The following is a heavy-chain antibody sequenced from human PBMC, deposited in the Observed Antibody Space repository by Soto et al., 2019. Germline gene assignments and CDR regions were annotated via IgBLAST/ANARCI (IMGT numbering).Heavy chain of an antibody. CDR1: GFTFSSYA. Sequence: GGSLRLSCAASGFTFSSYAMSWVRQAPGKGLEWVSAISGSGGSTYYADSVKGRFTISRDNSKNTLYLQMNSLRAEDTAVYYCAKGYYYDSSGSEPQYYYGMDVWGQGTTVTVSS. CDR2: ISGSGGST. CDR3: AKGYYYDSSGSEPQYYYGMDV. V-gene: IGHV3-23*01. J-gene: IGHJ6*02. D-gene: IGHD3-22*01.